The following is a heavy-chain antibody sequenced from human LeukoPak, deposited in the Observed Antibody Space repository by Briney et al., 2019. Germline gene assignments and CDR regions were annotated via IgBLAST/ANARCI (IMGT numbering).Heavy chain of an antibody. CDR3: ARGSDYYGSGSYGFDP. V-gene: IGHV3-21*04. CDR2: ISYIDVET. CDR1: GFTLSNYA. D-gene: IGHD3-10*01. Sequence: GGSLRLSCAASGFTLSNYAMNWVRQAPGKGLEWVSGISYIDVETYYADSVKGRFTISRDNAKNSLYLQMNSLRAEDTAVYYCARGSDYYGSGSYGFDPWGQGTLVTVSS. J-gene: IGHJ5*02.